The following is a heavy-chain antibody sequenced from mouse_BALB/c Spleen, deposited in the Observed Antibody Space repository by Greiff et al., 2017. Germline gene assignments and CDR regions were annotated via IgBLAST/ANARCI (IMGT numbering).Heavy chain of an antibody. V-gene: IGHV1-14*01. CDR3: AAMITTDDGFAY. J-gene: IGHJ3*01. D-gene: IGHD2-4*01. CDR1: GYTFTSYV. Sequence: EVQRVESGPELVKPGASVKMSCKASGYTFTSYVMHWGKQKPGQGLEWIGYINPYNDGTKYNEKFKGKATLTSDKSSSTAYMELSSLTSEDSAVYYCAAMITTDDGFAYWGQGTLVTVSA. CDR2: INPYNDGT.